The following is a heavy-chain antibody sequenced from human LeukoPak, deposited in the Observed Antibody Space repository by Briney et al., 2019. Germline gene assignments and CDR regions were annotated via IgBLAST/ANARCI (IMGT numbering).Heavy chain of an antibody. V-gene: IGHV3-53*01. CDR1: GFTVSSNY. Sequence: GGSLRLSCAASGFTVSSNYMSWVRQAPGKGLEWVSVIYSGGSTYYADSVKGRFTISRDNSKNTLYLQMNSLRAEDTAVYYCVGLPRDGYNGYYFDYWGQGTLVTVSS. CDR2: IYSGGST. J-gene: IGHJ4*02. CDR3: VGLPRDGYNGYYFDY. D-gene: IGHD5-24*01.